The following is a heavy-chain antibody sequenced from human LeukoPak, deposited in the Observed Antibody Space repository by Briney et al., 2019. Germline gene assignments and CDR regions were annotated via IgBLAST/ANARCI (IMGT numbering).Heavy chain of an antibody. J-gene: IGHJ4*02. Sequence: PSEPLSLTCTVSGGSISSYYWSWIRQPPGKGLEWIGYIYYSGGTNYNPSLRSRVTISVDTSKNQFSLRLSSVTAADTAIYYCARAGHSFGTTYDYWGQGTLVTVSS. V-gene: IGHV4-59*01. CDR1: GGSISSYY. D-gene: IGHD1-1*01. CDR3: ARAGHSFGTTYDY. CDR2: IYYSGGT.